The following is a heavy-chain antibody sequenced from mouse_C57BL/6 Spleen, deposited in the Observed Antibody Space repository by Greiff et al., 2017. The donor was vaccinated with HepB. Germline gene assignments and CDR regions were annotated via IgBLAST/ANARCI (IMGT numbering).Heavy chain of an antibody. CDR1: GYAFISSW. V-gene: IGHV1-82*01. D-gene: IGHD2-3*01. Sequence: QVQLQQSGPELVKPGASVKISCKASGYAFISSWMNWVKQRPGKGLEWIGRIYPGDGDTNYNGKVKGKATLTADKSSSTAYMQLSSLASEDSAVYFCAEEGYDGYPWFAYWGQGTLVTVSA. CDR2: IYPGDGDT. J-gene: IGHJ3*01. CDR3: AEEGYDGYPWFAY.